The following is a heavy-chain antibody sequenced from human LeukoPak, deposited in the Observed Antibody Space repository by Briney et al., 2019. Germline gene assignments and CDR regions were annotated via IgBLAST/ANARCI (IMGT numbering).Heavy chain of an antibody. J-gene: IGHJ6*03. CDR1: GGSISSYY. D-gene: IGHD3-16*01. V-gene: IGHV4-59*06. Sequence: SETLSLACTVSGGSISSYYWGWIRQPPGKGLEWIGYIYYSGSTYYNPSLKSRVTISVDTSKNQFSLKLSSVTAADTAVYYCARTQGGDPYYYMDVWGKGTTVTVSS. CDR2: IYYSGST. CDR3: ARTQGGDPYYYMDV.